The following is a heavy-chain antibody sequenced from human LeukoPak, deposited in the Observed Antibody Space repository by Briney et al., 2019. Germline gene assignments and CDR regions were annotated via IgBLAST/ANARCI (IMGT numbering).Heavy chain of an antibody. CDR2: ISAYNGNT. J-gene: IGHJ3*02. CDR3: ASRQGAATPFDI. CDR1: GYTFTSYG. D-gene: IGHD2-15*01. Sequence: ASVKVSCKASGYTFTSYGISWVRQAPGQGLERMGWISAYNGNTNYAQKLQGRVTMTTDTSTSTAYMELRSLRSDDTAVNYCASRQGAATPFDIWGQGTMVTVSS. V-gene: IGHV1-18*01.